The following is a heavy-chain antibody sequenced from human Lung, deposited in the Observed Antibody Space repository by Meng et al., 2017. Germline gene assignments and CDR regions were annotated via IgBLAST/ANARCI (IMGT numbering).Heavy chain of an antibody. CDR1: GWSFSDYD. D-gene: IGHD4-11*01. CDR2: INHSGST. J-gene: IGHJ4*02. CDR3: ARGPTTMAHDFDY. Sequence: QVQLPQSGQGLLQPSETLTLACVASGWSFSDYDWSWIRQPPGKGLEWIGEINHSGSTNYNPSLESRATISVDTSQNNLSLKLSSVTAADSAVYYCARGPTTMAHDFDYWGQGTLVTVSS. V-gene: IGHV4-34*01.